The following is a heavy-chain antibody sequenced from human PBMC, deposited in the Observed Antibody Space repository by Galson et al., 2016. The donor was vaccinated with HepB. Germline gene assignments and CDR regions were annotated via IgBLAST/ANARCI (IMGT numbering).Heavy chain of an antibody. CDR1: GYSFTSYW. CDR3: ARHCSGGSCYHPDY. CDR2: IDPSGSYT. D-gene: IGHD2-15*01. J-gene: IGHJ4*02. Sequence: SGAEVKKPGESLRISCKTSGYSFTSYWISWVRQMPGNGLEWMGRIDPSGSYTKYSPSFRGHVTISVDKSTNTAYLEFTSLKSSDNAMYYCARHCSGGSCYHPDYWGQGTLDTVSS. V-gene: IGHV5-10-1*01.